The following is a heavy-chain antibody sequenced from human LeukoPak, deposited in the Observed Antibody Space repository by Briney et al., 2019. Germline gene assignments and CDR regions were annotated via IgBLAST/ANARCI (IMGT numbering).Heavy chain of an antibody. V-gene: IGHV3-30-3*01. CDR2: ISYDGSNK. J-gene: IGHJ4*02. CDR1: GFTFSSYD. D-gene: IGHD1-14*01. CDR3: ARDRKDTVRSYYFDY. Sequence: PGRSLRLSCAVSGFTFSSYDMHWVRQAPGKGLEWVAVISYDGSNKYYADSVKGRFTISRDNSKNTLYLQMNSLRAEDTAVYYCARDRKDTVRSYYFDYWGQGTLVTVSS.